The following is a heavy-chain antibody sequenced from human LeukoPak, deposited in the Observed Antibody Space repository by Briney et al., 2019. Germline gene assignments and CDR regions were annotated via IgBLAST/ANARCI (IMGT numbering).Heavy chain of an antibody. CDR3: ARLCSSSSDYYYYYMDV. CDR1: GYTFTSYG. Sequence: ASVKVSCKASGYTFTSYGISWVRQAPGQGLEWMGWISAYNGNTNYAQKLQGRVTMTTDTSTSTAYMELRSLRSDDTAVYYCARLCSSSSDYYYYYMDVWGKGTTVTVSS. V-gene: IGHV1-18*01. D-gene: IGHD6-6*01. J-gene: IGHJ6*03. CDR2: ISAYNGNT.